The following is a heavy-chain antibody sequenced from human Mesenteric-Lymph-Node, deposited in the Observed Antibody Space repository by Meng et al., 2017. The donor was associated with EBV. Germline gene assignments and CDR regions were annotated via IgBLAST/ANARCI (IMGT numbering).Heavy chain of an antibody. CDR1: GDSVSSSSAA. V-gene: IGHV6-1*01. Sequence: QVQLQQSGPGLVKPSXXLSLTCVISGDSVSSSSAAWTWIRQSPSRGLEWLGRTYYRSKWYNDYAVFVKSRITINPDTSKNQFSPQLNSVTPEDTAVYYCARGATSVFDLWGRGTLVTVSS. CDR2: TYYRSKWYN. CDR3: ARGATSVFDL. J-gene: IGHJ2*01.